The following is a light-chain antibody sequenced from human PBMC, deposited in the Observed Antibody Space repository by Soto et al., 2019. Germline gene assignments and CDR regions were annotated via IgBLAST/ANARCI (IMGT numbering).Light chain of an antibody. V-gene: IGLV1-44*01. CDR1: TADIGTNA. J-gene: IGLJ1*01. CDR3: ATWHDSFYV. CDR2: TNK. Sequence: QSLLTQPPSASGTPGQRVTVSCSGSTADIGTNAVNWFQHLPGTAPRLLIYTNKQRPSGVPDRFSGSKSGTSASLAISGLQSEDEATYYCATWHDSFYVFGTGTKVTVL.